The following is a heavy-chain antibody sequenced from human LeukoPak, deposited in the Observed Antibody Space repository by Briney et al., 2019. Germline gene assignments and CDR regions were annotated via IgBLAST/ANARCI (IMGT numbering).Heavy chain of an antibody. Sequence: GESLKISCKGSGYSFTTYWIGWVRQMPGKGLEWMGIIYPGDSDTRYSPSFQGQVTISADKSISTAYLQWSSLKASDTAMYYCARVGGYCSGGSCRTPYYYYYYMDVWGKGTTVTISS. CDR1: GYSFTTYW. D-gene: IGHD2-15*01. CDR3: ARVGGYCSGGSCRTPYYYYYYMDV. J-gene: IGHJ6*03. V-gene: IGHV5-51*01. CDR2: IYPGDSDT.